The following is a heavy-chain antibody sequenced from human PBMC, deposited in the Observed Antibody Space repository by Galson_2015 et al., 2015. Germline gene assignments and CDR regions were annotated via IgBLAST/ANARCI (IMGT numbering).Heavy chain of an antibody. CDR2: IYHSGST. V-gene: IGHV4-4*02. D-gene: IGHD4-17*01. CDR3: ARGGFYGDYRTLDY. CDR1: GGSISSSNW. J-gene: IGHJ4*02. Sequence: ETLSLTCAVSGGSISSSNWWSWVRQPPGKGLEWIGEIYHSGSTNYNPSLKSRVTISVDKSKNQFSLKLSSVTAADTAVYYCARGGFYGDYRTLDYWGQGTLVTVSS.